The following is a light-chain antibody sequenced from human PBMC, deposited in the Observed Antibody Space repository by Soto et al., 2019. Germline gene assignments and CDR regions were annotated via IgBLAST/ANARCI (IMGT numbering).Light chain of an antibody. CDR1: QSVSSTY. CDR3: LQHGSSPYT. CDR2: GAS. V-gene: IGKV3-20*01. J-gene: IGKJ2*01. Sequence: EIVLTQSPGTLSLSPGERATLSCRASQSVSSTYLAWYQQRPGQAPRLLIYGASSRATGIPDRFTGSGSGTDFTLTISRLEPEDFAVYYWLQHGSSPYTFGQGTKLEI.